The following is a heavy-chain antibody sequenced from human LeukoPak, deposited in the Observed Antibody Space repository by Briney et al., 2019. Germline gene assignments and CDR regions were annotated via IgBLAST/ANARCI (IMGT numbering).Heavy chain of an antibody. CDR2: INPNSGGT. Sequence: ASVKVSCKASGYTFTCYYMHWVRQAPGQGFEWMGWINPNSGGTNYAQKFQGRVTMTRDTSISTAYMELSRLRSDDTAVYYCARSRSRDCSSTSCYSYGLDYWGQGTLVTVSS. D-gene: IGHD2-2*01. J-gene: IGHJ4*02. CDR1: GYTFTCYY. V-gene: IGHV1-2*02. CDR3: ARSRSRDCSSTSCYSYGLDY.